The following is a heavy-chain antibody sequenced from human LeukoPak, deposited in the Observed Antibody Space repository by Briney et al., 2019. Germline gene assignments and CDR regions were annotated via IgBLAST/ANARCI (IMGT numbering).Heavy chain of an antibody. D-gene: IGHD3-22*01. CDR3: ARAPSEIGGYYPEYFRH. CDR2: IKSDGRT. V-gene: IGHV3-74*01. J-gene: IGHJ1*01. Sequence: QSGGSLRLSCAASGFTLSSYWMPWVRQAPGKGLVWVSRIKSDGRTNYADSVKGRFTISRDNAKNTVSLQMNSLRAEDTGVYYCARAPSEIGGYYPEYFRHWGQGTLVIVSS. CDR1: GFTLSSYW.